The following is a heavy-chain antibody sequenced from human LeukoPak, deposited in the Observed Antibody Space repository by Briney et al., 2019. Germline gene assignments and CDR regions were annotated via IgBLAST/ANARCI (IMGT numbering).Heavy chain of an antibody. CDR1: GYTFMSHC. CDR2: INPSGGST. J-gene: IGHJ5*02. D-gene: IGHD1-26*01. Sequence: GASVKVSCKASGYTFMSHCMHWVRQAPGQGLEWMGIINPSGGSTSYAQKFQGRVTMTRDMSTSTDYMELSRLRSEDTAVYYCARDNSVGDYAWWFDPWGQGTLVTVSS. V-gene: IGHV1-46*01. CDR3: ARDNSVGDYAWWFDP.